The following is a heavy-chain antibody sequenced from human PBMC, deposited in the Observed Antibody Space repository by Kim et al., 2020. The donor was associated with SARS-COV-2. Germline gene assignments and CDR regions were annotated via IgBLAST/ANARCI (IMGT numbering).Heavy chain of an antibody. D-gene: IGHD2-15*01. CDR1: GFTFSSYA. Sequence: GGSLRLSCAASGFTFSSYAMSWVRQAPGKGLEWVSAISGGGASTYYADSVKGRFTISRDNSKSTLSLQMNSLRAEDMAVFYCAKPATRDCSGGSCYSGAFDIWGQGTMVTVSS. CDR3: AKPATRDCSGGSCYSGAFDI. J-gene: IGHJ3*02. V-gene: IGHV3-23*01. CDR2: ISGGGAST.